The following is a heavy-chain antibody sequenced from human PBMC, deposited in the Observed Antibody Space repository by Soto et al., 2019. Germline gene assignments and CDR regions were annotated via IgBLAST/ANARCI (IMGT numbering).Heavy chain of an antibody. CDR1: GGSISSGGYY. V-gene: IGHV4-31*03. D-gene: IGHD3-10*01. CDR3: ARVERYGSGNYYARGWFDP. Sequence: LTCTVSGGSISSGGYYWSWIRQHPGKGLEWIEYIYYSGSTYYNPSLKSRVTISVDTSKNQFSLKLSSVTAADTAVYYCARVERYGSGNYYARGWFDPWGQGTLVTVSS. CDR2: IYYSGST. J-gene: IGHJ5*02.